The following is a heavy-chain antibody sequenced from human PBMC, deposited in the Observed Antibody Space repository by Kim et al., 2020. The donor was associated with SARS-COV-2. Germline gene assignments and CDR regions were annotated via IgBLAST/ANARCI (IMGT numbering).Heavy chain of an antibody. V-gene: IGHV4-61*01. Sequence: SETLSLTCTVSGGSVSSGSYYWSWIRQPPGKGLEWIGYIYYSGSTNYNPSLKSRVTISVDTSKNQFSLKLSSVTAADTAVYYCARDPSRVYYYYGMDVWGQGTTVTVSS. CDR2: IYYSGST. CDR3: ARDPSRVYYYYGMDV. CDR1: GGSVSSGSYY. J-gene: IGHJ6*02.